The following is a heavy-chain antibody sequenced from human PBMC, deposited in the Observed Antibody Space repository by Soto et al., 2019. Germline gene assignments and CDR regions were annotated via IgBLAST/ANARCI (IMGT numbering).Heavy chain of an antibody. V-gene: IGHV4-59*08. Sequence: NPSETLSLTCTVSDGSISSYYWSWIRQPPGKGLERIGYIYYSGSTNYNPSLKSRVTISVDTSKNQFSLKLSSVTAADTAVYYCAGLSGVYCTNGVCYSNYYYMDVWGKGTTVTVSS. D-gene: IGHD2-8*01. CDR3: AGLSGVYCTNGVCYSNYYYMDV. CDR1: DGSISSYY. CDR2: IYYSGST. J-gene: IGHJ6*03.